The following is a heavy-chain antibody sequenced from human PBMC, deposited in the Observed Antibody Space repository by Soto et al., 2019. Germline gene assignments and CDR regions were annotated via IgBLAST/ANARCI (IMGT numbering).Heavy chain of an antibody. CDR3: ARDGITGTTAAFDI. D-gene: IGHD1-7*01. Sequence: SETLSLTCTVSGGSISSSSYYWGWIRQPPGKGLEWIGSIYYSGSTYYNPSLKSRVTISVDTSKNQFSLELSSVTAAGTVVYYCARDGITGTTAAFDIWGKGTMVTVSS. J-gene: IGHJ3*02. CDR1: GGSISSSSYY. V-gene: IGHV4-39*07. CDR2: IYYSGST.